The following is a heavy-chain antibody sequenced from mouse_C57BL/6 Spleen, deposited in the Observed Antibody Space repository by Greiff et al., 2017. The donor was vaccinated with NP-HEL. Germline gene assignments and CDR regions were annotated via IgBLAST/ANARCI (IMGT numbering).Heavy chain of an antibody. V-gene: IGHV1-26*01. CDR1: GYTFTDYY. D-gene: IGHD1-1*01. J-gene: IGHJ1*03. CDR3: AKAYYYGSSYAYFDV. Sequence: EVQLQQSGPELVKPGASVKISCKASGYTFTDYYMNWVKQSHGKSLEWIGDINPNNGGTSYNQKFKGKATLTVDKSSSTADMELRSLTSEDSAVYYGAKAYYYGSSYAYFDVWGTGTTVTDAS. CDR2: INPNNGGT.